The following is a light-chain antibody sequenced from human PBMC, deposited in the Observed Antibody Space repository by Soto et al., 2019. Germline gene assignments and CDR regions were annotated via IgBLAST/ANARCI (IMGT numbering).Light chain of an antibody. J-gene: IGKJ4*01. CDR3: QQYDTSLGLT. V-gene: IGKV3-20*01. Sequence: IVLTQSPGTLPLSPGERATLSCRASQSVSSSYFAWYQQKPGQAPRLLIYRTSIRATGIPDRFIGSGSGTDFTLTISRLEPEDFAVYYCQQYDTSLGLTFGGGTKVEIK. CDR2: RTS. CDR1: QSVSSSY.